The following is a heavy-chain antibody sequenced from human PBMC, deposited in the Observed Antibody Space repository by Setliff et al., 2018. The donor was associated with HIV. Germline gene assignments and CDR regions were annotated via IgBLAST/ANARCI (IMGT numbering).Heavy chain of an antibody. Sequence: SETLSLTCTVSGGSISNYYWSWIRQPPGKGLEWIGEINHSGSTNYNPSLKSRVAISVDTSKNQFSVKLSSVTAADTAVYYCARGRHYSSSAPFAIDFWGQGMLVTVSS. CDR3: ARGRHYSSSAPFAIDF. CDR1: GGSISNYY. D-gene: IGHD6-6*01. V-gene: IGHV4-34*01. J-gene: IGHJ4*02. CDR2: INHSGST.